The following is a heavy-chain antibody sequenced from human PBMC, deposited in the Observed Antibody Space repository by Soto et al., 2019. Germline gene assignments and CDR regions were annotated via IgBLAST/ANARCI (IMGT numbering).Heavy chain of an antibody. CDR1: GFTFSSYG. CDR3: ARDQATVTFLSTHFDY. D-gene: IGHD4-17*01. Sequence: QVQLVESGGGVVQPGRSLRLSCAASGFTFSSYGMHWVRQAPGKGLEWVAVIWYDGSNKYYADSVKGRFTISRDNSKNTLYLQMNSLRAEDTAVYYCARDQATVTFLSTHFDYWGQGTLVTVSS. J-gene: IGHJ4*02. CDR2: IWYDGSNK. V-gene: IGHV3-33*01.